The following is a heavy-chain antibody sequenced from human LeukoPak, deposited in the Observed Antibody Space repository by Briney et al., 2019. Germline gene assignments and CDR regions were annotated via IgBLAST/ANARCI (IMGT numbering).Heavy chain of an antibody. V-gene: IGHV4-34*01. D-gene: IGHD3-3*01. CDR1: GGSFSGYY. J-gene: IGHJ4*02. CDR3: ARGSGYCSSTSCHFNDFWSGYYAYYFDY. Sequence: PSETLSLTCAVYGGSFSGYYWSWIRQPPGKGLEWIGEINHSGSTNYNPSLKSRVTISVDTSKNQFSLKLSSVTAADTAVYYCARGSGYCSSTSCHFNDFWSGYYAYYFDYWGQGTLVTVSS. CDR2: INHSGST.